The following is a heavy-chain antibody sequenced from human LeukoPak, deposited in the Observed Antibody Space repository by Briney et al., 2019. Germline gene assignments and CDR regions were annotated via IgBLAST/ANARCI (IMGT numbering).Heavy chain of an antibody. CDR3: ATGYSSSWPLGY. J-gene: IGHJ4*02. D-gene: IGHD6-13*01. Sequence: ASVTVSCKVSGYTLTELSMHWVRQAPGKGLEWMGGFDPEDGETIYAQKFQGRVTMTEDTSTDTAYMELSSLRSEDTAVYYCATGYSSSWPLGYWGQGTLVAVSS. CDR1: GYTLTELS. V-gene: IGHV1-24*01. CDR2: FDPEDGET.